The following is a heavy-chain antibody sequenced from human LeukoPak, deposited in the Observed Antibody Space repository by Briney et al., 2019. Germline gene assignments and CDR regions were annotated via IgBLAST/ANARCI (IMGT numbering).Heavy chain of an antibody. Sequence: ASVKVSFKASGGTFSSYAISWVRQAPGQGLEWMGRIIPILGIANYAQKFQGRVTITADKSTSTAYMELSSLRSEDTAVYYCASESTYRYNYWGQGTLVTVSS. J-gene: IGHJ4*02. CDR3: ASESTYRYNY. D-gene: IGHD5-18*01. V-gene: IGHV1-69*04. CDR1: GGTFSSYA. CDR2: IIPILGIA.